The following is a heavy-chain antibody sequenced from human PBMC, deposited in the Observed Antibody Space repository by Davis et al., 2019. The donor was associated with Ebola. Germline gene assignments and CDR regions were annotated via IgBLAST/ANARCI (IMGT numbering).Heavy chain of an antibody. CDR1: AGTNTRGVFS. Sequence: PSETLSLTCTVSAGTNTRGVFSWISILYRLGTDLDCVGYIYYSGSTYYNPSLKSRVTISVDTSKNQFSLKLSSVTAADTAVYYCARVTAGQKLPKNYYYYGMDVWGKGTTVTVSS. J-gene: IGHJ6*04. D-gene: IGHD1-14*01. CDR3: ARVTAGQKLPKNYYYYGMDV. CDR2: IYYSGST. V-gene: IGHV4-30-4*01.